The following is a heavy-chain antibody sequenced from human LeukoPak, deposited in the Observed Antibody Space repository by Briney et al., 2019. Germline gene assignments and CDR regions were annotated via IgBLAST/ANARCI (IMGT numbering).Heavy chain of an antibody. V-gene: IGHV3-7*01. CDR1: GFPFTSYW. CDR3: ARGKWEPLDY. J-gene: IGHJ4*02. Sequence: GGSLRLSCAASGFPFTSYWMTWVRQAPGMGLTWVATINLDGSEKYYVDSVKGRFTISRDNAKNSLYLQMNSLRAEDTAVYYCARGKWEPLDYWGQGTLVTVSS. D-gene: IGHD1-26*01. CDR2: INLDGSEK.